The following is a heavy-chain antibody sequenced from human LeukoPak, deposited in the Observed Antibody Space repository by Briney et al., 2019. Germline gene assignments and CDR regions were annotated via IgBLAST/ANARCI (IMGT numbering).Heavy chain of an antibody. J-gene: IGHJ6*03. D-gene: IGHD6-13*01. CDR1: GYTFTSYD. CDR3: ARAPPKSSTSDYYYSYIDV. V-gene: IGHV1-8*03. Sequence: ASVKVSCKASGYTFTSYDINWVRQATGQGLEWMGWMTPNSGNTGFAQKFQDRVTVTVNTSISTAYMELSSLRFDDTAVYFCARAPPKSSTSDYYYSYIDVWGKGTTVTVSS. CDR2: MTPNSGNT.